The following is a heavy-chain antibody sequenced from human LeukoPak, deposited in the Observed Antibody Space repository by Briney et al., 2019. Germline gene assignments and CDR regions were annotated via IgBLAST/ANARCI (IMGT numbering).Heavy chain of an antibody. CDR2: ISGSGERT. D-gene: IGHD3-10*01. Sequence: PGGSLRLSWAASGFTFSSYGMSWGGQAQGKGGEWVSAISGSGERTYYADSVKGRFTISRDNSKNTLYLQMNSLRAEDTAVYYCAKDRGIISDYWGQGILVTVSS. CDR1: GFTFSSYG. V-gene: IGHV3-23*01. CDR3: AKDRGIISDY. J-gene: IGHJ4*02.